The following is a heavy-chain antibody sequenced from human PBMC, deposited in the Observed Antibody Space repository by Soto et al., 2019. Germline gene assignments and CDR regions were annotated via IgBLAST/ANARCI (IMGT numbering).Heavy chain of an antibody. Sequence: GGSLRLSCAASGFSFSTYGMNWARQAPGKGLKWVTPISSSGNTTYYADSVKGRFTISRDNAKNTLYLQMNSLRAEDTAVYYCVGGSWGWDGAFDIWGQGTMVTVSS. J-gene: IGHJ3*02. V-gene: IGHV3-23*01. D-gene: IGHD2-15*01. CDR3: VGGSWGWDGAFDI. CDR1: GFSFSTYG. CDR2: ISSSGNTT.